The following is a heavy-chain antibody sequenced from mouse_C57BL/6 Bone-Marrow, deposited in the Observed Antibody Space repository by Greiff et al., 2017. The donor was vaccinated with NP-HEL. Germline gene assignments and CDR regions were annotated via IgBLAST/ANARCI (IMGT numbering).Heavy chain of an antibody. J-gene: IGHJ2*01. CDR3: TRGRPGYGYFDY. Sequence: EVNLVESGEGLVKPGGFLKLFLAAFGLTFSSYSMSWVRQTPEKRPEWVAYICSGGYYIYYAATVKGRVTISRHNARNTLYLRMSSLESEDTAMYYCTRGRPGYGYFDYWGQGTTLTVSS. D-gene: IGHD1-2*01. CDR1: GLTFSSYS. V-gene: IGHV5-9-1*02. CDR2: ICSGGYYI.